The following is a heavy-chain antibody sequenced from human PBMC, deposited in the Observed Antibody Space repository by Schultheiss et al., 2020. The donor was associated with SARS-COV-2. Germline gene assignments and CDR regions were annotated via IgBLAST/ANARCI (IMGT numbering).Heavy chain of an antibody. Sequence: GGSLRLSCAASGFTFDDYAMHWVRQAPGKGLEWVSGISWNSGSIGYADSVKGRFTISRDNAKNSLYLQMNSLRAEDTALYYCAKGPDSSSWLNWFDPWGRGTLVTVSS. CDR2: ISWNSGSI. V-gene: IGHV3-9*01. D-gene: IGHD6-13*01. J-gene: IGHJ5*02. CDR1: GFTFDDYA. CDR3: AKGPDSSSWLNWFDP.